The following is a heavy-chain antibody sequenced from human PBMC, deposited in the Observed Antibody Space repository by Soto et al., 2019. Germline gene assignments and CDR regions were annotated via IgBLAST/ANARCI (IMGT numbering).Heavy chain of an antibody. Sequence: ASVKVSCKASGYTFTSYDMNWVRQATGQGLEWMGWMNPNSGNTGYAQKFQGRVTMTRNTSISTAYMELSSLRSEDTAVYYCARGFLEWLSQPYNWFDPWGQGTLVTVSS. CDR1: GYTFTSYD. CDR3: ARGFLEWLSQPYNWFDP. D-gene: IGHD3-3*01. CDR2: MNPNSGNT. J-gene: IGHJ5*02. V-gene: IGHV1-8*01.